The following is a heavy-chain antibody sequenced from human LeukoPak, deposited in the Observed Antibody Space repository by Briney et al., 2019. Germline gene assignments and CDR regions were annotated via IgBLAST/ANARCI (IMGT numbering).Heavy chain of an antibody. CDR1: GYTFTGYY. J-gene: IGHJ6*04. CDR2: INPNSGGR. CDR3: ARAGCSSTSCPSYYYYYGMDV. Sequence: ASVKVSCKASGYTFTGYYMHWVRQAPGQGLEWMGWINPNSGGRNYAQKFQGWVTMTRDTSISTAYMELSRLRSDDTAVYYCARAGCSSTSCPSYYYYYGMDVWGKGTTVTVSS. D-gene: IGHD2-2*01. V-gene: IGHV1-2*04.